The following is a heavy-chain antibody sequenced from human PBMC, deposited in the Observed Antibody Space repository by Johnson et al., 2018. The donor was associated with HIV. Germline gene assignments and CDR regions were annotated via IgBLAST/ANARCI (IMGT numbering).Heavy chain of an antibody. Sequence: VQLVESGGGVVQPGGSQRLSCAASGFTFSSYGMHWVRQAPGKGLEWVALISYDGNNKYYVDSVKGRFTISRDNSKNTLYLQMNSLRSEDTAVYYCARDPRLGELKIDRRGYAFDIWGQGTMVTVSS. CDR3: ARDPRLGELKIDRRGYAFDI. CDR2: ISYDGNNK. J-gene: IGHJ3*02. V-gene: IGHV3-30*03. CDR1: GFTFSSYG. D-gene: IGHD3-16*01.